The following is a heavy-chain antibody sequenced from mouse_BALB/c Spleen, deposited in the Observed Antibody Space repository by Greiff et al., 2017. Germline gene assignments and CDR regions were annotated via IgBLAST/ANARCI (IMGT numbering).Heavy chain of an antibody. D-gene: IGHD1-1*01. J-gene: IGHJ4*01. CDR2: IHYSGST. V-gene: IGHV3-1*02. CDR3: ARSPDYYGSSFYAMDY. CDR1: GYSITSGYS. Sequence: EVQRVESGPDLVKPSQSLSLTCTVTGYSITSGYSWHWIRQFPGNKLEWMGYIHYSGSTNYNPSLKSRISITRDTSKNQFFLQLNSVTTEDTATYYCARSPDYYGSSFYAMDYWGQGTSVTVSS.